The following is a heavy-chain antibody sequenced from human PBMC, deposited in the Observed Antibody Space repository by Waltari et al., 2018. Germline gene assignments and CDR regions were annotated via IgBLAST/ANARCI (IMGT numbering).Heavy chain of an antibody. CDR3: AQSMSYGPDY. CDR1: SLTFSTYW. V-gene: IGHV3-74*01. Sequence: GQLVESGGDLVQPGGSLRLACAASSLTFSTYWMHWFREATGKGLVWGPRINPHGRTSTYADSVRGRYTISTHNAKNALYLQTNSQTVADPAVYCCAQSMSYGPDYWGRGTLVTVSS. D-gene: IGHD3-10*01. CDR2: INPHGRTS. J-gene: IGHJ4*02.